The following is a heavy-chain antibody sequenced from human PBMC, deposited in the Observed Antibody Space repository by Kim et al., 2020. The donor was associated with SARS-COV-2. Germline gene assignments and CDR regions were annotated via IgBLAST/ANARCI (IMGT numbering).Heavy chain of an antibody. J-gene: IGHJ4*02. CDR1: GFTFSSYG. V-gene: IGHV3-30*18. Sequence: GGSLRLSCAASGFTFSSYGMHWVRQAPGKGLEWVAVISYDGSNKYYADSGKGRFTISRDNSKNTLYLQMNSLRAEDTAVYYCAKDGREIAVAGFFDYWGQGTLVTVSS. D-gene: IGHD6-19*01. CDR2: ISYDGSNK. CDR3: AKDGREIAVAGFFDY.